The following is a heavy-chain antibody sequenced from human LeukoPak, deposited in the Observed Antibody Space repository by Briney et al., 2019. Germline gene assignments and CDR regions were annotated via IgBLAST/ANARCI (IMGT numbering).Heavy chain of an antibody. CDR2: ISSSGSTI. CDR1: GFTFSRYE. V-gene: IGHV3-48*03. D-gene: IGHD4-17*01. J-gene: IGHJ4*02. CDR3: ARDRYGDENY. Sequence: GGSLRLSCAAYGFTFSRYEMNWVRQAPGKGLEWVSYISSSGSTIYYADSVKGRFTISRVNAKKSLYLQMNSLRAEDTAVYYCARDRYGDENYWGQGTLVTVSS.